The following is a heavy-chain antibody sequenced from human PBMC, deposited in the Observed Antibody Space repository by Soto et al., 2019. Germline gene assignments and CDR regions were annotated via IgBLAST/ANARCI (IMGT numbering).Heavy chain of an antibody. CDR1: GGSFGGYY. V-gene: IGHV4-34*01. CDR2: INHSGST. CDR3: ARGLYYYGSGSYGFRYYYGMDV. J-gene: IGHJ6*02. Sequence: SETLSLTCAVYGGSFGGYYWSWIRQPPGKGMEWIGEINHSGSTNYNPSLKSRVTISVDTSKNQFSLKLSSVTAADTAVYYCARGLYYYGSGSYGFRYYYGMDVWGQGTTVS. D-gene: IGHD3-10*01.